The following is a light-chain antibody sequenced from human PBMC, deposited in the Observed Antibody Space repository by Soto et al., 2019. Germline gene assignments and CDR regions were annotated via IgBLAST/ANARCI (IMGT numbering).Light chain of an antibody. CDR3: MQGTHWPLT. Sequence: DAVMTQSPLSLPVTLGQPASISCRSSQSLVYSDGNTYLTWFQQRPGQSPRRLIYRVSNRDSGALDRFSGSGSGADFTLEISRVEAEDVGVYYCMQGTHWPLTFGGGTKVEIK. CDR1: QSLVYSDGNTY. V-gene: IGKV2-30*01. CDR2: RVS. J-gene: IGKJ4*01.